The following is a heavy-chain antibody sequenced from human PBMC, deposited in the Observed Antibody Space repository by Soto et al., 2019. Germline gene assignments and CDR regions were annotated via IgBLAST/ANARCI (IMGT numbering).Heavy chain of an antibody. CDR3: AKDGYGDRPYYFDY. CDR2: IGGRGGST. V-gene: IGHV3-23*01. Sequence: EVQLLESGGGLVQPGGSLRLSCAASGFTFSTYALNWVRQAPGQGLEWVSAIGGRGGSTYFADSVKGRFSISRDSSKNTLYLQMNSLRAEDTAVYYCAKDGYGDRPYYFDYWGQGTLVTVSS. J-gene: IGHJ4*02. CDR1: GFTFSTYA. D-gene: IGHD4-17*01.